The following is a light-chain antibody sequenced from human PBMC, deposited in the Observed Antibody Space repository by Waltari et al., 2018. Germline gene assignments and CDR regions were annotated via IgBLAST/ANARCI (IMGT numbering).Light chain of an antibody. CDR2: ASS. CDR1: QSISSY. J-gene: IGKJ2*01. CDR3: QQSYSTPYT. V-gene: IGKV1-39*01. Sequence: DIQMTQSPSSLSASAGDRVTITCRASQSISSYLNWYHQKPGKAPKLLIYASSSFQSGVPSRFSGSGSGTDFTLTISSLQPEDFATYYCQQSYSTPYTFGQGTKLEIK.